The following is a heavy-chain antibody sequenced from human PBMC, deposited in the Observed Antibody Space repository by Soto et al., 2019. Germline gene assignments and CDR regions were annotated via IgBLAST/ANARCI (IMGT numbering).Heavy chain of an antibody. CDR1: GGSISGSGYY. CDR2: IYYSGST. D-gene: IGHD3-3*01. V-gene: IGHV4-39*01. Sequence: SETLSLTCTVSGGSISGSGYYWGWIRQPPGKGLEWIGTIYYSGSTYSNSSLKSRVTISVDTSKNQFSLKLSSVTAADTAVYYCARQGRITIFGVGTRAPLFEYWGQGTLVTVSS. J-gene: IGHJ4*02. CDR3: ARQGRITIFGVGTRAPLFEY.